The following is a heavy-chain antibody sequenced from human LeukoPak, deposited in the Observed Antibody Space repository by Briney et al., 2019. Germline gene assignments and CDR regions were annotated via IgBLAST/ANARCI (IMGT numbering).Heavy chain of an antibody. V-gene: IGHV4-39*01. CDR1: GGSISSSSYY. CDR3: AMLSLTYGMDV. D-gene: IGHD3-9*01. CDR2: IYYSGST. J-gene: IGHJ6*02. Sequence: SETLSLTCTVSGGSISSSSYYWGWVRQPPGKGLEWIGSIYYSGSTYYNPSLKSRVTISVDTSKNQFSLKLSSVTAADTAVYYCAMLSLTYGMDVWGQGTTVTVSS.